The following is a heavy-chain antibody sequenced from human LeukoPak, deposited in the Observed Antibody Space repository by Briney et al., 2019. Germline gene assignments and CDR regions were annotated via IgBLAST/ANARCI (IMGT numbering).Heavy chain of an antibody. CDR3: LVQYWVCRAPTQYYFAW. CDR2: ISSNSGSR. J-gene: IGHJ4*02. D-gene: IGHD3-9*01. Sequence: PGGSLRLFCSASGFTFSSYAMHWVRQPPGKGLEYVSAISSNSGSRYYAASVKGRFTISRDNSKNKLYLKMSCLRAEDTAVYYCLVQYWVCRAPTQYYFAWWGQGTLVTVSS. CDR1: GFTFSSYA. V-gene: IGHV3-64D*06.